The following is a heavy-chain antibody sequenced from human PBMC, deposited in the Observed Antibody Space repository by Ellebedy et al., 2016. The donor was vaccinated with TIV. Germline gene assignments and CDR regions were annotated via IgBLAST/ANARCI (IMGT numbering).Heavy chain of an antibody. Sequence: PGGSLRLSCAASGFTFDDYTMHWVRQAPGKGLEWVSLISWDGGSTYYADSVKGRFTISRDNSKNSLYLQMNSLRTEDTALYYCAKDLYLRSSGWYGHDYWGQGTLVTVSS. CDR2: ISWDGGST. CDR1: GFTFDDYT. CDR3: AKDLYLRSSGWYGHDY. J-gene: IGHJ4*02. D-gene: IGHD6-19*01. V-gene: IGHV3-43*01.